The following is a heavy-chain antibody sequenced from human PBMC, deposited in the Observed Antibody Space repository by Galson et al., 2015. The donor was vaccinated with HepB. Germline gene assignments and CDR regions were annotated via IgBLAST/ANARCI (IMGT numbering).Heavy chain of an antibody. V-gene: IGHV3-48*01. J-gene: IGHJ4*02. D-gene: IGHD4-17*01. Sequence: SLRLSCAASGFTFSSYSMNWVRQAPGKGLECVSYISSSSDTIYYADSVKGRFTISRDNARNSLYLQMNSLGAGDTAVYYCARDKYGDYLFDSWGQGALVTVSS. CDR2: ISSSSDTI. CDR3: ARDKYGDYLFDS. CDR1: GFTFSSYS.